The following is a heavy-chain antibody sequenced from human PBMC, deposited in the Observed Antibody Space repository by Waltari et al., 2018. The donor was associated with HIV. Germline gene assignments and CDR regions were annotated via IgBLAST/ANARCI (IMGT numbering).Heavy chain of an antibody. D-gene: IGHD3-16*02. CDR3: ARYRPEVHYYNGMDV. J-gene: IGHJ6*02. CDR2: ISSGGSTT. Sequence: EVQLVESGGGSLQAGGSLRLSGAASGFAFRGYCLFWVRQAPGKGLVWVSRISSGGSTTSYADSVKGRFTVSRDNARNTLYLQMNSLRAEDTAVYYCARYRPEVHYYNGMDVWGQGTTVTVSS. CDR1: GFAFRGYC. V-gene: IGHV3-74*01.